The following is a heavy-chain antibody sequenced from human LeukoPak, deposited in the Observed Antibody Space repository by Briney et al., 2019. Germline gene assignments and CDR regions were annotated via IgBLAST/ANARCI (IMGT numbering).Heavy chain of an antibody. J-gene: IGHJ4*02. CDR3: AREALRGDYGLD. V-gene: IGHV4-39*02. CDR2: IYYSGDT. Sequence: SGTLSLTCTVSAGSISSGSYYWGGIGQPPGEGLEWIVSIYYSGDTYYNPSFENRVTISVDTSKNQFSLKLSSVTAADTAVYYCAREALRGDYGLDWGQGTLVTVSS. D-gene: IGHD4-17*01. CDR1: AGSISSGSYY.